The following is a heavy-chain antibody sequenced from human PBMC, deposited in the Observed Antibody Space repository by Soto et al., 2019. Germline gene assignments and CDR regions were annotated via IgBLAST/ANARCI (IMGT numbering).Heavy chain of an antibody. D-gene: IGHD3-9*01. CDR3: AKLRYFDWSSYNWFDY. CDR2: ISGSGATT. J-gene: IGHJ5*01. CDR1: GFTFSSYA. Sequence: ESGGGLVQPGGSLRLSCAASGFTFSSYAMTWVRQAPGKGLEWVSGISGSGATTSYADSVKGRFTVSRDNSKNTLYLQMNSLRVEDTAVYYCAKLRYFDWSSYNWFDYWGQGTPVTVSS. V-gene: IGHV3-23*01.